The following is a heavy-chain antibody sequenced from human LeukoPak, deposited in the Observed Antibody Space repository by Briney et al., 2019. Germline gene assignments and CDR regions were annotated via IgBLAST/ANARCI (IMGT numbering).Heavy chain of an antibody. CDR2: STGDTGGA. CDR1: GVTLSSYA. D-gene: IGHD6-13*01. J-gene: IGHJ4*01. Sequence: GGSLRLSCAASGVTLSSYAMSWARQAPGKGPEWVSVSTGDTGGAHYADSVKGRFTISRDSSKKTVYLQMESLRVDDTATYYCASGDSSSWFSFDSWGHGTLVTVS. V-gene: IGHV3-23*01. CDR3: ASGDSSSWFSFDS.